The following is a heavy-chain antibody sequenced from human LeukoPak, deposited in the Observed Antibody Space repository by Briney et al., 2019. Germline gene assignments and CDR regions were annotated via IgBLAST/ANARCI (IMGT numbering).Heavy chain of an antibody. V-gene: IGHV3-7*01. CDR1: GFTFSDYW. CDR3: ARDKARDDILTGALFDY. D-gene: IGHD3-9*01. CDR2: IKEDGSER. J-gene: IGHJ4*02. Sequence: GGSPRLSCAASGFTFSDYWMTWVRQAPGKGLEWVANIKEDGSERYYVDSVSGRFTISRDNAENSLYLQMNSLRAEDTAGYYCARDKARDDILTGALFDYWGQGTLVTVSS.